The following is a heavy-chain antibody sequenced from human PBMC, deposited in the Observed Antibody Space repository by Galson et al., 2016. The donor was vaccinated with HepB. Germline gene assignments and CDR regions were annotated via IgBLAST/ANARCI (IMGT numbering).Heavy chain of an antibody. J-gene: IGHJ4*02. CDR2: IGGSGGRT. V-gene: IGHV3-23*01. Sequence: SLRLSCAVSAGTFKNYAMNWVRQAPGKGLEWVAAIGGSGGRTSYEDSVRGRFTISRGNSKNTLFLRMNSVGVEDTAVYFCAKSGFFGELDKWGQGTGVVVSS. D-gene: IGHD3-10*01. CDR3: AKSGFFGELDK. CDR1: AGTFKNYA.